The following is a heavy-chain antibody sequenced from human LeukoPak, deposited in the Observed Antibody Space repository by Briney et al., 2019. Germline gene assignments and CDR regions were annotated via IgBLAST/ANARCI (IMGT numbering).Heavy chain of an antibody. CDR3: ARDVVVVVPAANSFDY. CDR2: INPSGGST. D-gene: IGHD2-2*01. CDR1: GYTFTSYY. J-gene: IGHJ4*02. V-gene: IGHV1-46*01. Sequence: GASVKVSCKASGYTFTSYYMHWVRQAPGQGLEWMGIINPSGGSTSYAQKFQGRVTMTRDTSTSTVYMELSSLRSEDTAVYYCARDVVVVVPAANSFDYWGQGTLVTVSS.